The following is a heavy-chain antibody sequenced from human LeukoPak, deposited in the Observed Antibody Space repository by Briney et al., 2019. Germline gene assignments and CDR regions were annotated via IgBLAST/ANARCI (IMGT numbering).Heavy chain of an antibody. CDR3: ARDQTGYSSGWYLYFDY. CDR2: ISAYNGST. J-gene: IGHJ4*02. V-gene: IGHV1-18*01. Sequence: ASVKVSCKASGYTFTSYGISWVRQAPGQGLEWMGWISAYNGSTNYAQKLQGRVTMTTDTSTSTAYMELRSLRSDDTAVYYCARDQTGYSSGWYLYFDYWGQGTLVTVSS. CDR1: GYTFTSYG. D-gene: IGHD6-19*01.